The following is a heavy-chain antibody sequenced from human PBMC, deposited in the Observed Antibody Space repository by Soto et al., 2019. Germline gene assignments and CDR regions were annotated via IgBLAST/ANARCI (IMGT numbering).Heavy chain of an antibody. CDR2: IWYDGSNK. CDR1: GFTFSSYG. D-gene: IGHD3-22*01. CDR3: ARAGDYYHSSGYYSPPGGY. V-gene: IGHV3-33*01. J-gene: IGHJ4*02. Sequence: QVQLVESGGGVVQPGRSLRLSCAASGFTFSSYGMHWVRQAPGKGLEWVAVIWYDGSNKYYEDSEKGRFTFSRDNSKNTMYLKMNSLRADDTAVYYCARAGDYYHSSGYYSPPGGYWGQGTLVTVSS.